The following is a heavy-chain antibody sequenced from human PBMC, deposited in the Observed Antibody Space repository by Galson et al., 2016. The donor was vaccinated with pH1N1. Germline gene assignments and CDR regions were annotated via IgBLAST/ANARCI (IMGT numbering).Heavy chain of an antibody. CDR1: GFTFSNHG. J-gene: IGHJ3*02. CDR3: ARETPSTSPTVLRYFDWSRGLSAFDM. CDR2: INTKTGNP. D-gene: IGHD3-9*01. V-gene: IGHV7-4-1*02. Sequence: SVKVSCKASGFTFSNHGINWVRQAPGQGLEWMGWINTKTGNPTYAQCFTGRFVFSFDTSVNTAYLQSNSLKADDTAVYYCARETPSTSPTVLRYFDWSRGLSAFDMWGRGTLVTVSS.